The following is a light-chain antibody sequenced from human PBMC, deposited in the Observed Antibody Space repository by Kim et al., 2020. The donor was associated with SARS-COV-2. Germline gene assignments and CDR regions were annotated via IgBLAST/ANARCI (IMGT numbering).Light chain of an antibody. CDR2: EVS. V-gene: IGLV2-23*02. J-gene: IGLJ2*01. Sequence: QSALTQPASVSGSPGQSITISCIGTSYDIGSYNLVSWYQQLPDRAPKLIIYEVSKRPSGVSNRFSGSKSGYTASLTISGLQAEDEADYYCCSYADSKTYVVFGGGTQLTVL. CDR3: CSYADSKTYVV. CDR1: SYDIGSYNL.